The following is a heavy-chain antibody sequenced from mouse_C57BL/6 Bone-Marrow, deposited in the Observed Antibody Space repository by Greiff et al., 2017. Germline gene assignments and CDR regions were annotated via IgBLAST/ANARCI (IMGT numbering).Heavy chain of an antibody. Sequence: QVQLQQSGAELVKPGASVKLSCKASGYTFTSYWMHWVKQRPGQGLEWIGMIHPNSGSTNYNEKFKSKATLTVDKSSSTAYMQLSSLTSEDSAVYYCANLYGNYVFAYWGQGTLVTVSA. CDR1: GYTFTSYW. V-gene: IGHV1-64*01. D-gene: IGHD2-1*01. CDR3: ANLYGNYVFAY. J-gene: IGHJ3*01. CDR2: IHPNSGST.